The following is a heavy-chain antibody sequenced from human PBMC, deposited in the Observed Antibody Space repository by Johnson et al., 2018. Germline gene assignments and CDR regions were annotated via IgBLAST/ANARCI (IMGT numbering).Heavy chain of an antibody. J-gene: IGHJ4*02. CDR1: GFTFNRYW. D-gene: IGHD3-16*01. Sequence: VQLVESGGGLVQPGGSLRLSCAASGFTFNRYWMSWVRQAPGKGLEWVANIKQDGSEKHYVDSVNGRFTISRDNAKNSLYLQMNSLRAEDTAVYYCGRMITFGGERYWGQGTLVTVSS. CDR2: IKQDGSEK. V-gene: IGHV3-7*01. CDR3: GRMITFGGERY.